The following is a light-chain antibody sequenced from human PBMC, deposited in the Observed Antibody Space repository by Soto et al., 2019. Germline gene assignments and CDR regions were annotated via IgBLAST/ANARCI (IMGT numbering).Light chain of an antibody. V-gene: IGKV3-15*01. CDR1: QSVSSN. CDR3: QQYNNWPPYT. Sequence: VVMTQSPDTLSVSPGERVTLSCRASQSVSSNLAWYQQKPGQAPRLLIYGASTRATAIPARFSGSGSGKEFTITISSLQSEDFSIYYWQQYNNWPPYTFGQWTKLEIK. CDR2: GAS. J-gene: IGKJ2*01.